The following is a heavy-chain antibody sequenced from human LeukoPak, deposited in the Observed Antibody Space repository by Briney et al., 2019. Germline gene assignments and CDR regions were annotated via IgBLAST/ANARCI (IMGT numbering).Heavy chain of an antibody. CDR3: ARDAHDYGDPGPYGMDV. D-gene: IGHD4-17*01. CDR1: GGTFSSYA. Sequence: ASVKVSCKASGGTFSSYAISWVRQAPGQGLEWMGGIIPIFGTANYAQKFQGRVTITADKSTSTAYMELSSLRSEDTAMYYCARDAHDYGDPGPYGMDVWGKGTTVTVSS. J-gene: IGHJ6*04. CDR2: IIPIFGTA. V-gene: IGHV1-69*06.